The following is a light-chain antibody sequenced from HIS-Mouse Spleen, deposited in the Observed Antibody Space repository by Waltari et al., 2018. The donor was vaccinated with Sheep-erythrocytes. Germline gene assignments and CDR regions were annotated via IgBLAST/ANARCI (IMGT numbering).Light chain of an antibody. CDR2: EDS. CDR1: ALPKKY. J-gene: IGLJ3*02. V-gene: IGLV3-10*01. Sequence: SYELTQPPSVSVSPGQTARITCSGDALPKKYAYWYQQKSGQAPVLVIYEDSKRPSGIPERFAGDSSGTMANLTISGAQVEDEADYYCYSTDSSGNHSNWVFGGGTKLTVL. CDR3: YSTDSSGNHSNWV.